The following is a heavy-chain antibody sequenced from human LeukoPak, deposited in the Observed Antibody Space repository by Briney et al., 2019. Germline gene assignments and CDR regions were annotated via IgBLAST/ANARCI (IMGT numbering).Heavy chain of an antibody. J-gene: IGHJ1*01. CDR2: INSNSGGT. Sequence: ASVKVSCKVSVHTFTGQYMHWVRQVPGRGLEWMGRINSNSGGTNYAQKFQGRVTMPRDTSISTAYMELSRLRSDDTAVYYCARGPSSWFFKYFQHWGQGTLVTVSS. CDR3: ARGPSSWFFKYFQH. V-gene: IGHV1-2*06. CDR1: VHTFTGQY. D-gene: IGHD6-13*01.